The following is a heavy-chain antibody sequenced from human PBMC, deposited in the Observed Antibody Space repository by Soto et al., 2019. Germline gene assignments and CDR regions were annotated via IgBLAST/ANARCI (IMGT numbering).Heavy chain of an antibody. J-gene: IGHJ4*02. Sequence: QVQLVESGGGVVQPGRSLRLSCAASGFTFSSHGMHWVRQAPGKGLEWVAVIWYDGSNKYYADSVKGRFTISRDDSKNMVYLQMNSQRAEDTAVYYCVRYGWYSIQAPYWGQGTLVTVSS. CDR3: VRYGWYSIQAPY. V-gene: IGHV3-33*03. D-gene: IGHD6-19*01. CDR2: IWYDGSNK. CDR1: GFTFSSHG.